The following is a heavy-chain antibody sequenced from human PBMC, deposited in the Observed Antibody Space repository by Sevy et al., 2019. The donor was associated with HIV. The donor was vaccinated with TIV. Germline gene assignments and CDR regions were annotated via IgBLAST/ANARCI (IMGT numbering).Heavy chain of an antibody. V-gene: IGHV4-59*01. J-gene: IGHJ4*02. CDR2: IYYSGST. D-gene: IGHD3-22*01. Sequence: SETLSLTCTVSGGSISSYYWSWIRQPPGKGLEWIGYIYYSGSTNYNPSLKSRVTISVDTSKNQFSLKLSSVTAADTAVYYCARVGYYDSSGSLNFDYWGQGTLVTVSS. CDR1: GGSISSYY. CDR3: ARVGYYDSSGSLNFDY.